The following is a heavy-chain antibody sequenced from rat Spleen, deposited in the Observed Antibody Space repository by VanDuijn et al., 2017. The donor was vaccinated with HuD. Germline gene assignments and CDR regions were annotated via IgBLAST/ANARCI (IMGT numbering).Heavy chain of an antibody. V-gene: IGHV5-27*01. CDR2: ISTGGGNT. CDR1: GFTFSNYY. CDR3: STAGSFTDYYFAGGFDY. J-gene: IGHJ2*01. D-gene: IGHD1-6*01. Sequence: EVQLVESGGGLVQPGRSLKLSCAASGFTFSNYYMAWVRQAPTKGLEWVAYISTGGGNTYYRESVKGRFTVSRDNAKSTLYLQMDRLRSEDTATYYCSTAGSFTDYYFAGGFDYWGQGVMVTVSS.